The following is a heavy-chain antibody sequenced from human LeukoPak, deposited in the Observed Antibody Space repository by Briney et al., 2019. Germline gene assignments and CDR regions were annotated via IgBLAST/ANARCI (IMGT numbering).Heavy chain of an antibody. Sequence: GGSLRLSCAASGFTFSSYAMDWIRQTPGKGLEWVSGITTGDSTYYADSVKGRFTISRDNSKNTLYLQMNSLRAEDTAVYYCAKDTPSYYGSDWGQGTLVTVSS. CDR3: AKDTPSYYGSD. CDR2: ITTGDST. CDR1: GFTFSSYA. D-gene: IGHD3-10*01. J-gene: IGHJ4*02. V-gene: IGHV3-23*01.